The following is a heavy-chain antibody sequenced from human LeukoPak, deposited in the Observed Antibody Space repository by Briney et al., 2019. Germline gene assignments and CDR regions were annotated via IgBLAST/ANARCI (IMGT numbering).Heavy chain of an antibody. V-gene: IGHV3-53*01. J-gene: IGHJ4*02. CDR3: AAGYSSSWYVNY. Sequence: GGSLRLSCAASEFIVSSNYLSWVRQAPGKGLEWVSVIYSGGSTYYADSVKGRFTISRDNSKNTLYLQMNSLRAEDTAVYYCAAGYSSSWYVNYWGQGTLVTVSS. CDR2: IYSGGST. CDR1: EFIVSSNY. D-gene: IGHD6-13*01.